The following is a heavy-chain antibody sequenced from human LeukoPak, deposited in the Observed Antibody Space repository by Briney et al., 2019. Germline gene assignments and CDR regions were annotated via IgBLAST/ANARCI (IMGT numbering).Heavy chain of an antibody. V-gene: IGHV4-59*01. CDR3: ARVPVAGYVGD. CDR1: GGSISSYY. J-gene: IGHJ4*02. D-gene: IGHD6-19*01. Sequence: PSETLSLTCTVSGGSISSYYWSWIRQPPGKGLEWIGYIYYSGSTNYNPSLKSRVTISVDTSKNQFSLKLSSVTAADTAVYYCARVPVAGYVGDWGQGTLVTVSS. CDR2: IYYSGST.